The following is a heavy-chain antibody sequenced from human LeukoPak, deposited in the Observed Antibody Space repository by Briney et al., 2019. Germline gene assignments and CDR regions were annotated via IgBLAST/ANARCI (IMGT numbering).Heavy chain of an antibody. CDR2: INHSGST. V-gene: IGHV4-34*01. Sequence: SETLSLTCAVYGGSFSGYYWSWIRQPPGKGLEWIGEINHSGSTNYNPSLKSRVTMSVDTSKNQFSLKLSSVTAADTAVYYCARVNYDSSGYYSSYYFDYWGQGTLVTVSS. CDR3: ARVNYDSSGYYSSYYFDY. CDR1: GGSFSGYY. J-gene: IGHJ4*02. D-gene: IGHD3-22*01.